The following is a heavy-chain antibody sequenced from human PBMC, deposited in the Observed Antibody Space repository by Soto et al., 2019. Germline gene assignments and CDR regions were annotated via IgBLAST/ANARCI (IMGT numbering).Heavy chain of an antibody. Sequence: SETLSLTCTVSGGSISSGGYYWSWIRQHPGKGLEWIGYIYYSGSTYYNPSLKSRVTISVDTSKNQFSLKLSSVTAAGTAVYYCARASEGITIFGVVIPQGFDPWGQGTLVTVSS. J-gene: IGHJ5*02. CDR2: IYYSGST. CDR1: GGSISSGGYY. D-gene: IGHD3-3*01. V-gene: IGHV4-31*03. CDR3: ARASEGITIFGVVIPQGFDP.